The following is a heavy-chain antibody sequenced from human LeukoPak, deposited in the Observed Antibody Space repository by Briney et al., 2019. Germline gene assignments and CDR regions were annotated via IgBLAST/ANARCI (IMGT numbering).Heavy chain of an antibody. Sequence: ASGTVACKAAGYTFTSYDINWVRQAPGQGLEWMGWMNPNSGNTGYAQKFQGRVTMTRNTSISTAYMELGSLRSEDTAVYYCARGPTWNYVVPLDYWGQGALVTVSS. J-gene: IGHJ4*02. CDR2: MNPNSGNT. CDR3: ARGPTWNYVVPLDY. D-gene: IGHD1-7*01. CDR1: GYTFTSYD. V-gene: IGHV1-8*01.